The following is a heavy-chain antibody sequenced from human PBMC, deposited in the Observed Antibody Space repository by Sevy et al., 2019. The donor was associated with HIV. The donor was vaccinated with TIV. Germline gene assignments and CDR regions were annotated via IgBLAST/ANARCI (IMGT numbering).Heavy chain of an antibody. Sequence: ASVKVSCKASGYSFSSHAMRWVRQAPGQSPECMGWINSGNDDTKYFQKFKGRVTITRDTSASTVYMELSSLTTEDTAVYYCATMIFGTKYYDFGLDVWGQGTTVTVSS. CDR1: GYSFSSHA. J-gene: IGHJ6*02. D-gene: IGHD3-3*01. CDR3: ATMIFGTKYYDFGLDV. V-gene: IGHV1-3*04. CDR2: INSGNDDT.